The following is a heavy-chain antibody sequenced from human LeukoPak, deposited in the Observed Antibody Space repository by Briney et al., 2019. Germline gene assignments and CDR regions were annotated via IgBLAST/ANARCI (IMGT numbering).Heavy chain of an antibody. CDR2: IKQLGSEK. V-gene: IGHV3-7*01. CDR3: ARVWGPKPDMPAINYHFYYYMDV. CDR1: GFTFSSYW. J-gene: IGHJ6*03. Sequence: GGSLRLSCPASGFTFSSYWMSWVGQAAGKGLEGVANIKQLGSEKYYVDSVKGRFIISRDNANNSLFLQMNTLRAEDTAVYYCARVWGPKPDMPAINYHFYYYMDVWGKGTTVTVSS. D-gene: IGHD5-24*01.